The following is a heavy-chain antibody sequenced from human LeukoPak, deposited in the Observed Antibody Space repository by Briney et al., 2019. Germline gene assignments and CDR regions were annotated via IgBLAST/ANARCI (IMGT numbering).Heavy chain of an antibody. J-gene: IGHJ4*02. CDR3: AGDRATSYFDY. D-gene: IGHD1-26*01. Sequence: GGSLRLSCAASGFTFSNYAMSWVRQAPGKGLEWVSSISGGGGSIYYADSVKGRFTISRDNSKYTLYLQMNSLRAEDTAVYYCAGDRATSYFDYWGQGALVTISS. V-gene: IGHV3-23*01. CDR1: GFTFSNYA. CDR2: ISGGGGSI.